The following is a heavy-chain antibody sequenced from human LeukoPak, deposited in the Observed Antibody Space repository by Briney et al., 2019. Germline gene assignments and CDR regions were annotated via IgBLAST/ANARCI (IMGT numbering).Heavy chain of an antibody. CDR1: GGSFSGYY. V-gene: IGHV4-34*01. CDR3: ARDRRKGGYHYYYYYYMDV. D-gene: IGHD5-18*01. J-gene: IGHJ6*03. Sequence: KSSETLSLTCAVYGGSFSGYYWSWIRQPPGKGLEWIGEINHSGSTNYNPSLKSRVTISVDTSENQFSLKLSSVTAADTAVYYCARDRRKGGYHYYYYYYMDVWGKGTTITVSS. CDR2: INHSGST.